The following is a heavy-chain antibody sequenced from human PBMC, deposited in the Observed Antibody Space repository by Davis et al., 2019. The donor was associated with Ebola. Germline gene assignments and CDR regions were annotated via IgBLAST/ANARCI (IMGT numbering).Heavy chain of an antibody. J-gene: IGHJ4*02. CDR3: ARDTWAEGILDY. CDR1: GFSFTDYY. Sequence: PGGSLRLSCTSSGFSFTDYYMSWIRQAPGKGLEWVSAISGSGGSTYYADSVKGRFTISRDNSKNTLYLQMNSLRAEDTAVYYCARDTWAEGILDYWGQGTLVTVSS. D-gene: IGHD1-14*01. V-gene: IGHV3-23*01. CDR2: ISGSGGST.